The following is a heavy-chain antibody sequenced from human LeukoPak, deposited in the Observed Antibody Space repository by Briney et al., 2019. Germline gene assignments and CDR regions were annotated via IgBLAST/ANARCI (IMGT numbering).Heavy chain of an antibody. V-gene: IGHV3-64D*09. J-gene: IGHJ6*02. CDR2: ISNTGGST. Sequence: GGSLRLSCSASGFTFSSYAMHWVRQAPGKGLEYVSTISNTGGSTYYADSVRGRFTISRDNFKNTLYLQMSSLRAEDTAVYYCVKEGGIFGVRWGMDVWGQGTTVTVSS. D-gene: IGHD3-3*01. CDR1: GFTFSSYA. CDR3: VKEGGIFGVRWGMDV.